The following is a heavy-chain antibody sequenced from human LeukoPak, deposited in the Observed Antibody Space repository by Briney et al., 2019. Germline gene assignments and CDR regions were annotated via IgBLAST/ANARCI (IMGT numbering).Heavy chain of an antibody. V-gene: IGHV3-30*02. CDR1: RFTFSTSG. CDR2: IRYDGSNK. J-gene: IGHJ4*01. D-gene: IGHD5-24*01. Sequence: GGSLRLSRAASRFTFSTSGMHWVRQTPGKGLEWVTFIRYDGSNKYYAGSVKGRFTISRDNSKNTLYLQMNSLRAEDTAVYYCAKSVLHREGYNLGPLVYWGHGTLVTVSS. CDR3: AKSVLHREGYNLGPLVY.